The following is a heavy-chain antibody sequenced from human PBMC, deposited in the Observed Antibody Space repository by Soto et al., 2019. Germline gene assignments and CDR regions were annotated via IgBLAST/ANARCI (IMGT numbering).Heavy chain of an antibody. V-gene: IGHV3-21*01. CDR3: ASKPPSYGDYVG. CDR2: ISSSSSYI. CDR1: GFTFSSYS. Sequence: EVQLVESGGGLVKPGGSLRLSCAASGFTFSSYSMNWVRQAPGKGLEWVSSISSSSSYIYYADSVKGRFTISRDNAKNSLYLQMNSLRAEDTAVYYCASKPPSYGDYVGWGQGTLVTVSS. D-gene: IGHD4-17*01. J-gene: IGHJ4*02.